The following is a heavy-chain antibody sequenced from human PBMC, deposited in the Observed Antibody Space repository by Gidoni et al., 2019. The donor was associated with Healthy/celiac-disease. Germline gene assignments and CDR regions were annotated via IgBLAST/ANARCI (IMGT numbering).Heavy chain of an antibody. J-gene: IGHJ4*02. CDR3: AREEGRGGWSDY. CDR2: IYYSGST. V-gene: IGHV4-39*07. CDR1: GGSISSSSYY. Sequence: QLQLQESGPGLVKPSETLSLTCTVSGGSISSSSYYWCWIRQPPGKGLEWIGSIYYSGSTYYNPSLKSRVTISVDTSKNQFSLKLSSVTAADTAVYYCAREEGRGGWSDYWGQGTLVTVSS. D-gene: IGHD6-19*01.